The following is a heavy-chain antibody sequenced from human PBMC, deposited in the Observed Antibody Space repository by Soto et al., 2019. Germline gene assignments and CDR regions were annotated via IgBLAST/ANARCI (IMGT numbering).Heavy chain of an antibody. CDR3: ARRRPTGSYNY. Sequence: QVQLVESGGDLVKPGGSLRLSCAASGFPFSDYYMSWIRQAPGKGLEWVSSISSSSSDTNYAQSVKGRFTISRDNAKNSLHLQMNSLRAEDTAVYYCARRRPTGSYNYWGQGTLVTVSA. J-gene: IGHJ4*02. CDR1: GFPFSDYY. D-gene: IGHD3-9*01. V-gene: IGHV3-11*05. CDR2: ISSSSSDT.